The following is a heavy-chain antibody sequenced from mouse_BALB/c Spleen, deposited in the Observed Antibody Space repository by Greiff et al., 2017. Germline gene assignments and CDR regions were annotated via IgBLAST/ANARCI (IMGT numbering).Heavy chain of an antibody. Sequence: VQRVESGPGLVAPSQSLSITCTVSGFSLTSYGVHWVRQPPGKGLEWLGVIWAGGSTNYNSALMSRLSISKDNSKSQVFLKMNSLQTDDTAMYYCARDNDGNSWFAYWGQGTLVTVSA. V-gene: IGHV2-9*02. CDR2: IWAGGST. CDR1: GFSLTSYG. J-gene: IGHJ3*01. CDR3: ARDNDGNSWFAY. D-gene: IGHD2-1*01.